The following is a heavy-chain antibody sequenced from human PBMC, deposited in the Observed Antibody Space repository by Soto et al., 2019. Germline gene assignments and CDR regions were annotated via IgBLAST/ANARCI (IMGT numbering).Heavy chain of an antibody. CDR1: GFIFSDYY. V-gene: IGHV3-11*05. J-gene: IGHJ6*02. Sequence: QVQLVESGGGLVKHGGSLRLSCAASGFIFSDYYMTWIRQSPGKGLEWISYISNSGITNYADSVKGRFTISRDNAKNSLYLQMDSLSAEDTAVYYCARENYYKMDVWGQGTTVTVSS. CDR3: ARENYYKMDV. CDR2: ISNSGIT.